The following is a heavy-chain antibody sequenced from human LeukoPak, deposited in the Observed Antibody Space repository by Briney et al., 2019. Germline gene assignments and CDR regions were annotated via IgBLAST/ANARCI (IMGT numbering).Heavy chain of an antibody. CDR2: IYSSGST. J-gene: IGHJ4*02. CDR3: ARMSGWGLYYFDY. CDR1: SGSISSGTYY. Sequence: PSQTLSLTCTVSSGSISSGTYYWSWIRQPAGTGLEWIGRIYSSGSTNYNPSLKSRVTMSVDTSKNQFSLKLSSVTAADTAVYYCARMSGWGLYYFDYWGQGTLVTVSS. V-gene: IGHV4-61*02. D-gene: IGHD6-19*01.